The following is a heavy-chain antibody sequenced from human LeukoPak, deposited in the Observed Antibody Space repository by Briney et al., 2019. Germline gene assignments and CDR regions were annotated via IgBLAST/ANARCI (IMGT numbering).Heavy chain of an antibody. CDR3: VRGSGYFH. CDR2: ISISGGAT. D-gene: IGHD3-3*01. CDR1: GFTFSSYG. J-gene: IGHJ4*02. V-gene: IGHV3-23*01. Sequence: PGGSLRLSCAASGFTFSSYGFSWVRQAPRKGLEWVSGISISGGATFYADSVKGRFTISRDNPKNTLYLQINSLRAEDTAVYYCVRGSGYFHWGLGTLVTVSS.